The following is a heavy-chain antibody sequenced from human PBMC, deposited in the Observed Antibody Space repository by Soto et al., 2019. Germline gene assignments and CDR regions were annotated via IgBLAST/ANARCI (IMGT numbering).Heavy chain of an antibody. D-gene: IGHD6-19*01. CDR2: IWYDGSKT. Sequence: PGGSLRLSCEGSGFRFNVYGMHWVRQAPNKGLEWVAVIWYDGSKTYYADSVTGRFTISRDNSEKTVFLQMDSLRSEDTAIYYCAREGSTGWHFDSWGQGTLVTVSS. CDR3: AREGSTGWHFDS. J-gene: IGHJ4*02. CDR1: GFRFNVYG. V-gene: IGHV3-33*01.